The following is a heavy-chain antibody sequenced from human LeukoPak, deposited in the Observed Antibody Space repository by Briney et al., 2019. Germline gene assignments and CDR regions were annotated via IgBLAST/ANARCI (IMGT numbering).Heavy chain of an antibody. J-gene: IGHJ6*03. V-gene: IGHV3-30*04. Sequence: GGSLRLSCAASGFTFSSYAMHWVRQAPGKGLEWVAVISYDGSNKYYADSVKGRFNISRDNSKNTLYLHMNSLRAEDAAVYYCARCARKAYYMDVWGKGTTVTVSS. CDR2: ISYDGSNK. CDR3: ARCARKAYYMDV. CDR1: GFTFSSYA.